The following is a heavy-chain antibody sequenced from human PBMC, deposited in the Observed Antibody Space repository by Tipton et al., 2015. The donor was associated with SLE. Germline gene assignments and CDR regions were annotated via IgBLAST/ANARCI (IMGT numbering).Heavy chain of an antibody. CDR1: GFTFIIYA. V-gene: IGHV3-23*01. Sequence: SLRLSCTTSGFTFIIYAMSWVRQAPGKGLEWVSVISGTGGNTFYADSVKGRFTISRDNSKNTVYLQMNSLRAEDTAVYYCARGRWCGEFAFDSWGQGTLVTVSS. J-gene: IGHJ4*02. D-gene: IGHD3-10*01. CDR3: ARGRWCGEFAFDS. CDR2: ISGTGGNT.